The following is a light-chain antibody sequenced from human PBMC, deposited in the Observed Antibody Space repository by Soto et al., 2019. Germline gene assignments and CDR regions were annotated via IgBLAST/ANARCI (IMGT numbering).Light chain of an antibody. J-gene: IGLJ3*02. CDR1: SSDVGAYNY. CDR2: DVS. CDR3: SSYTTATTRV. V-gene: IGLV2-14*01. Sequence: QSVLTQPASVSGSPGQSITISCTGTSSDVGAYNYVSWYQQHPGKAPKLMIFDVSNRPSGVSNRFSGSKSGNTASLTISGPQAEDEADYYCSSYTTATTRVFGGGTKLTVL.